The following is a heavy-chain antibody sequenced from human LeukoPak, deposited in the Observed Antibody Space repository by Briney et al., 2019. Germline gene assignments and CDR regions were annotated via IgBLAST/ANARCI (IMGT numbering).Heavy chain of an antibody. D-gene: IGHD4-17*01. V-gene: IGHV1-18*01. J-gene: IGHJ4*02. CDR3: ARLLYGDYELLDY. CDR1: GYTFTSYG. Sequence: ASVKVSCKASGYTFTSYGLSWVRQAPGQGLEWMAWISLYNGNTHYAQRVQGRVTLTADTRTSTAYMELRSLRSDDTAVYYCARLLYGDYELLDYWGQGTLVTVSS. CDR2: ISLYNGNT.